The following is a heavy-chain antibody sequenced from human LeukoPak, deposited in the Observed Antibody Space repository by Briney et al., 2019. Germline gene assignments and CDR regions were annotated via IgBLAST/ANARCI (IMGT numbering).Heavy chain of an antibody. CDR3: ALGYYDSSGYYHEFDY. J-gene: IGHJ4*02. CDR1: GFTFSSYG. CDR2: IWYDGSNK. Sequence: GGSLRLSCAASGFTFSSYGMHWVRQAPGKGLEWVAVIWYDGSNKYYADSVKGRFTISRDNSKNTLYLQMNSLRAEDTAVYYCALGYYDSSGYYHEFDYWGQGTLVTVSS. V-gene: IGHV3-33*01. D-gene: IGHD3-22*01.